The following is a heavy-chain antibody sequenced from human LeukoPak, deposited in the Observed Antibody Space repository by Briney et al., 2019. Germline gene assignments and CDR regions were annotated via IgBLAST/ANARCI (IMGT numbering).Heavy chain of an antibody. Sequence: SETLSLTCTVSGGSISSSSYYWGWIRQPPGKGLEWIGSIYYSGSTYYNPSLKSRVTISVDTSKNQFSLKLSSVTAADTAVYYCASQHYDYVWGSYRPRSAFDYWGQGTLVTVSS. D-gene: IGHD3-16*02. V-gene: IGHV4-39*01. CDR3: ASQHYDYVWGSYRPRSAFDY. CDR1: GGSISSSSYY. J-gene: IGHJ4*02. CDR2: IYYSGST.